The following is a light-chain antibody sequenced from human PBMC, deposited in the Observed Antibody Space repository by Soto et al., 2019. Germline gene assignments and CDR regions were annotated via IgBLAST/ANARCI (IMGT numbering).Light chain of an antibody. Sequence: EIVMTQSPATLSVSPGERVILSCRASQSVSTNLAWYQQKPGQGPRLLFYGASTRATGVPARFSASGAGTEFTLIISSLQSDDFAVYCCQHYEKWPIAVGQGTRLDIK. J-gene: IGKJ5*01. CDR2: GAS. CDR3: QHYEKWPIA. V-gene: IGKV3-15*01. CDR1: QSVSTN.